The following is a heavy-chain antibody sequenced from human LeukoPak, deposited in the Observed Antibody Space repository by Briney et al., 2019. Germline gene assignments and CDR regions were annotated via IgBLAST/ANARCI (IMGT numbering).Heavy chain of an antibody. CDR2: TRNKANSYTT. J-gene: IGHJ3*02. CDR1: GFTFSDHY. V-gene: IGHV3-72*01. CDR3: ARVIAAAAVDAFDI. Sequence: GGSLRLSCAASGFTFSDHYMDWVRQAPGKGLEWVGRTRNKANSYTTEYAASVKGRFTISRDDSKNSLYLQMNSLKTEDTAVYYCARVIAAAAVDAFDIWGQGTMVTVSS. D-gene: IGHD6-13*01.